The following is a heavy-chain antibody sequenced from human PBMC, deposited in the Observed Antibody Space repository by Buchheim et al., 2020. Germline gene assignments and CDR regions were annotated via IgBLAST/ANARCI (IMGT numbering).Heavy chain of an antibody. V-gene: IGHV4-34*01. CDR3: ARGGRKGMVRGVKTNFDY. D-gene: IGHD3-10*01. CDR1: GGSFSGYY. J-gene: IGHJ4*02. Sequence: QVQLQQWGAGLLKPSETLSLTCAVYGGSFSGYYWSWIRQPPGKGLEWIGEINHSGSTNYNPSLKSRVTISVDTYKHQFSLKLSSVTAADTAVYYWARGGRKGMVRGVKTNFDYWGQGTL. CDR2: INHSGST.